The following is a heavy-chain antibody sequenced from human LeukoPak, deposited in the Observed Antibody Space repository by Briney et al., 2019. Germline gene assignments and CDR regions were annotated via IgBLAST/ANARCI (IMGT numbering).Heavy chain of an antibody. CDR2: IYYSGST. V-gene: IGHV4-59*01. Sequence: SETLSLTCTVSGGSMSSYFWSWIRQPPGKALEWIGYIYYSGSTNYNSSLKSRVTISVDTSKNQFSLKLSSVTAADTAVYYCARAGRMGEVDYWGQGSLVTVSS. CDR3: ARAGRMGEVDY. D-gene: IGHD3-16*01. CDR1: GGSMSSYF. J-gene: IGHJ4*02.